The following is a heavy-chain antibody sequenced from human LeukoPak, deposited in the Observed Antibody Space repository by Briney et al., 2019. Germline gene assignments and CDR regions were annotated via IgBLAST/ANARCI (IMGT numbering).Heavy chain of an antibody. V-gene: IGHV4-59*01. D-gene: IGHD6-13*01. CDR1: GGSISGYY. CDR2: IHYSGST. CDR3: ARAHSASPFFFDY. J-gene: IGHJ4*02. Sequence: SETLSLTCAVSGGSISGYYWSWIRQPPGKGLGWIGSIHYSGSTNYNPSLKSRVTLSVDTSNGQLSLKLSSVTAADTAVYYCARAHSASPFFFDYWGQGTLVTVSS.